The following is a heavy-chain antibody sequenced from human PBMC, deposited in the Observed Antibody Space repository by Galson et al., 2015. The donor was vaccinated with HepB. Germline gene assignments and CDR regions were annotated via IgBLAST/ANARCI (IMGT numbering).Heavy chain of an antibody. V-gene: IGHV3-15*01. J-gene: IGHJ4*02. Sequence: SLRLSCAASGFTFSNAWMSWVRQAPGKGLEWVGRIKSKTDGGTTDYAAPVKGRFTISRDDSKNTLYLQMNSLKTEDTAVYYCTTRLHRLLTYCSGGSCPTSFWGQGTLVTVSS. CDR2: IKSKTDGGTT. D-gene: IGHD2-15*01. CDR3: TTRLHRLLTYCSGGSCPTSF. CDR1: GFTFSNAW.